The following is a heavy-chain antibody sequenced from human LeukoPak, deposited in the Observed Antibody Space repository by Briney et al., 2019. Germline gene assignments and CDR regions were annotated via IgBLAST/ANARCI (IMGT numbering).Heavy chain of an antibody. CDR3: ARDGSHYYYGMDV. V-gene: IGHV4-59*01. Sequence: SETLSLTCTVSGGSISIYYWSWLRQPPGKGLEWIGYIYYSGSTNYNPSLKRRVTISVDTSKNQFSLTLSSVTAADTAVYYCARDGSHYYYGMDVWGQGTTVTVSS. CDR1: GGSISIYY. D-gene: IGHD1-26*01. J-gene: IGHJ6*02. CDR2: IYYSGST.